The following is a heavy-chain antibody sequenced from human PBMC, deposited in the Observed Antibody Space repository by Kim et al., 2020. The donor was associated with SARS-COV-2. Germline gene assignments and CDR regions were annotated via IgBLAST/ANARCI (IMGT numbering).Heavy chain of an antibody. J-gene: IGHJ4*02. CDR3: TRAGYYDSSVNWGYVY. Sequence: GGSLRLSCTASGFTFGDYAMSWFRQAPGKGLEWVGFIRSKAYGGTTEYAASVKGRFTISRDDSKSIAYLQMNSLKTEDTAVYYCTRAGYYDSSVNWGYVYWGQGTLVTVSS. D-gene: IGHD3-22*01. CDR2: IRSKAYGGTT. V-gene: IGHV3-49*03. CDR1: GFTFGDYA.